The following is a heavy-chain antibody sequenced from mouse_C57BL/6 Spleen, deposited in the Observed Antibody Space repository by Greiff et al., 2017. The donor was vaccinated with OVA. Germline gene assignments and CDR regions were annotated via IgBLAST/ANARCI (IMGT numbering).Heavy chain of an antibody. Sequence: EVMLVESGGGLVKPGGSLKLSCAASGFTFSDYGMHWVRQAPEKGLEWVAYISSGSSTIYYADTVKGRFTISRDNAKITLFLQMPSLRSEDTAMDYCARDYSFTYWYFDVWGTGTTVTVSS. D-gene: IGHD2-12*01. J-gene: IGHJ1*03. CDR2: ISSGSSTI. CDR1: GFTFSDYG. CDR3: ARDYSFTYWYFDV. V-gene: IGHV5-17*01.